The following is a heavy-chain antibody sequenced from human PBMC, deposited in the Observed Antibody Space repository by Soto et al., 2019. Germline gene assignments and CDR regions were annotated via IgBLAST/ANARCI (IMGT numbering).Heavy chain of an antibody. Sequence: QVKVVESGGCVVQPGTSLRLSCAASGFTFNNYGMHWVRQAPGKGLEWVAVIWYDASHKYYADSVKGRFTISRDNSKKTLYLQMSRRRGEDTAVYYCARDKTFGGTIGSAFDSGGQGTLFTVYS. D-gene: IGHD3-16*01. J-gene: IGHJ4*02. CDR2: IWYDASHK. CDR1: GFTFNNYG. V-gene: IGHV3-33*01. CDR3: ARDKTFGGTIGSAFDS.